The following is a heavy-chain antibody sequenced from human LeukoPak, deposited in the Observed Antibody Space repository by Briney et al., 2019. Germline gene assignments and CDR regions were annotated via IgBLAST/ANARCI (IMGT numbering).Heavy chain of an antibody. D-gene: IGHD1-14*01. J-gene: IGHJ6*03. V-gene: IGHV1-18*04. Sequence: PGASVKVSCKASGYTFTGYYMHWVRQAPGQGLEWIGWISTYNGNTNYAQKLQGRVTMTTDTSTSTAYMELRSLRSDDTAVYYCARVGNPVFYYYMDVWGKGATVTVSS. CDR2: ISTYNGNT. CDR1: GYTFTGYY. CDR3: ARVGNPVFYYYMDV.